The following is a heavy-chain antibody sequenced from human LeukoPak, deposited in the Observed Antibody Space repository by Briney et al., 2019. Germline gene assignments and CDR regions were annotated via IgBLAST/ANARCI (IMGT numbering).Heavy chain of an antibody. CDR2: IYYSGST. CDR1: GGSISSYY. CDR3: ARFTVTTGSFGY. D-gene: IGHD4-17*01. Sequence: SETLSLTCTVSGGSISSYYWSWIRQPPGKGLEWIGYIYYSGSTNYNPSLKSRVTISVDTSKNQFSLKLSSVTAADTAVYYCARFTVTTGSFGYWGQGTLVTVSS. V-gene: IGHV4-59*08. J-gene: IGHJ4*02.